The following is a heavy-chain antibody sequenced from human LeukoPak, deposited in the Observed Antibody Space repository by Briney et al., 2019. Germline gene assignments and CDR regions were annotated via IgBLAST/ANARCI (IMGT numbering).Heavy chain of an antibody. CDR1: GFTVSSNS. Sequence: GGSLRLSCTVSGFTVSSNSMSWVRQAPGKGLEWVSFIYSDNTHYSDSVKGRFTISRDNSKNTLYLQMNSLRAEDTAVYYCARVLSGRGSLYDYYYYMDVWGKGTTVTISS. CDR2: IYSDNT. CDR3: ARVLSGRGSLYDYYYYMDV. D-gene: IGHD3-10*01. J-gene: IGHJ6*03. V-gene: IGHV3-53*01.